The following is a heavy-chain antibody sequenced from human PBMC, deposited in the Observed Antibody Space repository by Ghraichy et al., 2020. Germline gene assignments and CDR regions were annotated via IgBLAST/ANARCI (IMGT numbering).Heavy chain of an antibody. CDR3: ARGPPGYCTNGVCYTGLWQWLVLDY. J-gene: IGHJ4*02. CDR2: IYPGDSDT. D-gene: IGHD2-8*01. CDR1: GYSFTSYW. Sequence: GESLNISCKGSGYSFTSYWIGWVRQMPGKGLEWMGIIYPGDSDTRYSPSFQGQVTISADKSISTAYLQWSSLKASDTAMYYCARGPPGYCTNGVCYTGLWQWLVLDYWGQGTLVTVSS. V-gene: IGHV5-51*01.